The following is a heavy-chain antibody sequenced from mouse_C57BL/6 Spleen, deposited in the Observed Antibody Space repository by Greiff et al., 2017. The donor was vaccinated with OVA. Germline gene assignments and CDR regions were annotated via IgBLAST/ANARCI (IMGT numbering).Heavy chain of an antibody. Sequence: EVMLVESGAGLVKPGGSLKLSCAASGFTFSSYAMSWVRQTPEKRLEWVAYISSGGDYIYYADTVKGRFTISRDNARNTLYLQMSSLKSEDTAMYYCTREATTVVARGYFDVWGTGTTVTVSS. CDR1: GFTFSSYA. J-gene: IGHJ1*03. D-gene: IGHD1-1*01. V-gene: IGHV5-9-1*02. CDR2: ISSGGDYI. CDR3: TREATTVVARGYFDV.